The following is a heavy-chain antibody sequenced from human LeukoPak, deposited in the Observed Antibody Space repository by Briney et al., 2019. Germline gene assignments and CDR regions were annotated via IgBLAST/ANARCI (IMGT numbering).Heavy chain of an antibody. Sequence: GGSLRLSCAASGFTFSSYSMNWVRQAPGKGLEWVSSISSISYIYYADSVKGRFTISRDTAKNSLYLQMNSLRAEDTAVYYCARDQYGDYALDYWGQGTLVTVSS. CDR1: GFTFSSYS. CDR2: ISSISYI. CDR3: ARDQYGDYALDY. V-gene: IGHV3-21*01. J-gene: IGHJ4*02. D-gene: IGHD4-17*01.